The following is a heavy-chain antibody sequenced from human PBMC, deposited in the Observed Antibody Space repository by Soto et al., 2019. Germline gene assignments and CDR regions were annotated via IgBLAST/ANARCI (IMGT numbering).Heavy chain of an antibody. CDR3: ARDLAVLRYVEWSAWAFDI. CDR2: IHPSGGST. J-gene: IGHJ3*02. D-gene: IGHD3-9*01. CDR1: GYTFTSYY. V-gene: IGHV1-46*03. Sequence: ASVKVSCKASGYTFTSYYMHWVRQAPGQGLEWMRIIHPSGGSTSYAQKVQGRVTKTRDTSTSTVYMELSSLRSEDTAVYYCARDLAVLRYVEWSAWAFDIWGQGTMVTVSS.